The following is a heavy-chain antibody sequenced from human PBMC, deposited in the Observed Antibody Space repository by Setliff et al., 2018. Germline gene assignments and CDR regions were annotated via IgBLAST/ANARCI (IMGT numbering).Heavy chain of an antibody. D-gene: IGHD6-19*01. CDR2: IIPISGTA. CDR1: GGTFSSYV. J-gene: IGHJ4*02. V-gene: IGHV1-69*13. CDR3: ARSGPYGMGVGNSGWYYRDY. Sequence: SVKVSCKASGGTFSSYVISWVRQAPGQGLEWMGGIIPISGTANYAQKFQGRVTITADESTSTAYMELSSLRSEDTAVYYCARSGPYGMGVGNSGWYYRDYWGQGTLVTVSS.